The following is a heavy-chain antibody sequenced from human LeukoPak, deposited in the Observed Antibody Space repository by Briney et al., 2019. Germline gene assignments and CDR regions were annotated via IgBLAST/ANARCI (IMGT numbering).Heavy chain of an antibody. CDR2: IYYSGST. V-gene: IGHV4-30-4*01. J-gene: IGHJ5*02. CDR1: GGSISSGDYY. D-gene: IGHD4-17*01. CDR3: AREAAYGVRRNWFDP. Sequence: SETLSLTCTVSGGSISSGDYYWSWIRQPPGKGLEWIGYIYYSGSTYYNPSLKSRVTISVDTSKNQFSLKLSSVTAADTAVYYCAREAAYGVRRNWFDPWGQGTLVTVSS.